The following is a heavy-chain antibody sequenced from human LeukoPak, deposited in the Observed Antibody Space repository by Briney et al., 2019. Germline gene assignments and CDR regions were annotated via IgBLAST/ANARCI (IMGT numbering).Heavy chain of an antibody. CDR1: GYTFTDYF. J-gene: IGHJ6*03. D-gene: IGHD3-16*01. V-gene: IGHV1-2*02. Sequence: GASVKVSCKASGYTFTDYFMHWVRQAPGQGLEWMGWINPNSGGTNFAQKFQGRVTTTRDTSISTAFLELSSLRSDDTAVYYCARDVRGTAPGNDYXMXXWG. CDR3: ARDVRGTAPGNDYXMXX. CDR2: INPNSGGT.